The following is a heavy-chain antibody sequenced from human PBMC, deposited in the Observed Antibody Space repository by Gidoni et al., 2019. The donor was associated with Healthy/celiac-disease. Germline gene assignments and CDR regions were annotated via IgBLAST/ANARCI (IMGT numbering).Heavy chain of an antibody. J-gene: IGHJ4*02. CDR2: ISWNSGSI. Sequence: EVQLVESGGGLVQPGRSLRLSCAASGFTFDDYAMHWVRQAPGKGLEWVSGISWNSGSIGYADSVKGRFTISRDNAKNSLYLQMNSLRAEDTALYYCAKDSSSHKEGYFDYWGQGTLVTVSS. CDR1: GFTFDDYA. V-gene: IGHV3-9*01. D-gene: IGHD6-6*01. CDR3: AKDSSSHKEGYFDY.